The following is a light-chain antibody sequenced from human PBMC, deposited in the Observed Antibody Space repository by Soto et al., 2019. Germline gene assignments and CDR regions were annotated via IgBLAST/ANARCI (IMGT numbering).Light chain of an antibody. CDR2: EGS. CDR1: NRDVGTYER. Sequence: QSALTQPASVSGSPGQSITISCTGTNRDVGTYERVSWYQQHPGRAPKLMIYEGSKRPSGVANRFSGSKSGDTSYLTISGLQAEDEANYYCCSYAASSALWVFGGGTKLTVL. V-gene: IGLV2-23*01. J-gene: IGLJ3*02. CDR3: CSYAASSALWV.